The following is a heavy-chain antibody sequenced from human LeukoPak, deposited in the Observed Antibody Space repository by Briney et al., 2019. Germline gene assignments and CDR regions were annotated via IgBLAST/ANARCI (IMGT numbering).Heavy chain of an antibody. J-gene: IGHJ4*02. CDR3: AREQLVGTYYFDF. Sequence: ASVKVSCKASRYTFTTYYFHWVRQAPGQGLEWMGVINPSGGSTSYAQKFQGRVSLTRDTSTSTVYMELSSLRSEDTAVYYCAREQLVGTYYFDFWGQGTLVTVSS. CDR1: RYTFTTYY. D-gene: IGHD6-6*01. CDR2: INPSGGST. V-gene: IGHV1-46*01.